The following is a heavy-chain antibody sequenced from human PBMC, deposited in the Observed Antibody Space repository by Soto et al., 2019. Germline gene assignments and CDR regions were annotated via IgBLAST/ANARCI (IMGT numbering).Heavy chain of an antibody. CDR1: GGSISSGGYY. CDR2: IYYSGST. D-gene: IGHD2-21*02. V-gene: IGHV4-31*03. J-gene: IGHJ6*02. CDR3: ARDLWGYCGADCYPLDV. Sequence: PSETRSLTCTVSGGSISSGGYYWSWIRQHPGKGLEWIGYIYYSGSTYYNPSLKSRVTISVDTSKNQFSLKLSSVTAADTAVYYCARDLWGYCGADCYPLDVWGQGTTVTVSS.